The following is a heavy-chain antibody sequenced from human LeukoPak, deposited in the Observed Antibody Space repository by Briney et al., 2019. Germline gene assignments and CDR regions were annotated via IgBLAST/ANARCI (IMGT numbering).Heavy chain of an antibody. D-gene: IGHD2-8*01. J-gene: IGHJ6*03. CDR1: GYTFSGYY. V-gene: IGHV1-2*02. CDR2: INPNTGGT. CDR3: ARSAGHCNNGVCFTDYYMDV. Sequence: GASVKVSCQASGYTFSGYYIHWVRQAPGQGLEWMGWINPNTGGTKYAQRFQDRVTMTRDTSISTAYMELSSLTSDDTAVYFCARSAGHCNNGVCFTDYYMDVWGKGTTVTVSS.